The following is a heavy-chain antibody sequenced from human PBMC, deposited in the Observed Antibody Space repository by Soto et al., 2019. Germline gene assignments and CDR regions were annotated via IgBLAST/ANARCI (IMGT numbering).Heavy chain of an antibody. Sequence: GGSLILSFAASGFTFSDHYIDWARQAPGKGLEWVGSIRKKVNGYTTEFAASVKGRFTLSRDDSKNTVSLQMNTLRAEDTAVYFCAREDSIIIPAVSDFWGQGTLVTVSS. CDR1: GFTFSDHY. CDR3: AREDSIIIPAVSDF. CDR2: IRKKVNGYTT. D-gene: IGHD2-2*01. J-gene: IGHJ4*02. V-gene: IGHV3-72*01.